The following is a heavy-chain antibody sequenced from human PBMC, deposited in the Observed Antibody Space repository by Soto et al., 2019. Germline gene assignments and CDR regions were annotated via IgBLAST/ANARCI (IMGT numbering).Heavy chain of an antibody. J-gene: IGHJ4*02. V-gene: IGHV5-51*01. Sequence: GESLKISCKGSGYNFAGYWIAWVRQMPGKGLELMGIIYPSDSDTRYRPSFQGQVTISADKSISSAYLQWSSLRASDTAMYDCARGRVSTRTFDYWGQGAPVTLAS. CDR3: ARGRVSTRTFDY. D-gene: IGHD1-1*01. CDR1: GYNFAGYW. CDR2: IYPSDSDT.